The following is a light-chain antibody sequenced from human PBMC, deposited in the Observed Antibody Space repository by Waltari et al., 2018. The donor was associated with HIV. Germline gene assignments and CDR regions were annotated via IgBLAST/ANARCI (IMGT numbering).Light chain of an antibody. CDR1: SSDVGSYNL. CDR3: CSYAGSSTFYV. J-gene: IGLJ1*01. CDR2: EVS. V-gene: IGLV2-23*02. Sequence: QSALTQPASVSGSPGQSITISCTGTSSDVGSYNLVSWYQQHPGKAPKLMIYEVSKRPPGVSNRFSGSKSCNTASLTISGLQAEDEADYYCCSYAGSSTFYVFGTGTKVTVL.